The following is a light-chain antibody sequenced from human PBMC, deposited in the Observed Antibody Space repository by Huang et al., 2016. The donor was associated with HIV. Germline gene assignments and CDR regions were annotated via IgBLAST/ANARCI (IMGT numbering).Light chain of an antibody. CDR3: QQSYNSWT. CDR2: GAS. V-gene: IGKV1-39*01. Sequence: DIQMTQSPSSLSASVGDRVTVTCRASQLIGNSLNWYQQKPGKAPKLLIYGASRWQSGVPSRFSGSGSGTVFILSITSLQPEDFATYYCQQSYNSWTFGQGTKVDIK. CDR1: QLIGNS. J-gene: IGKJ1*01.